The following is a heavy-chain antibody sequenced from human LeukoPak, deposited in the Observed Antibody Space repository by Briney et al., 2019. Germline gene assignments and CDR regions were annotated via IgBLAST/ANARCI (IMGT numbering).Heavy chain of an antibody. CDR1: GGSFSGYY. CDR2: INHSGST. V-gene: IGHV4-34*01. J-gene: IGHJ6*04. Sequence: SETLSLTCAVYGGSFSGYYWSWIRQPPGKGLEWIGEINHSGSTNYNPSLKSRVTISVDTSKNQFSLKPSSVTAADTAVYYCARGPYCSGGSCYSQGYYYGMDVWGKGTTVTVSS. CDR3: ARGPYCSGGSCYSQGYYYGMDV. D-gene: IGHD2-15*01.